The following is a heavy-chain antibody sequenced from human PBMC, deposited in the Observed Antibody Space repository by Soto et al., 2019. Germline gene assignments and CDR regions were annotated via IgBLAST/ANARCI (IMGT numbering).Heavy chain of an antibody. D-gene: IGHD5-12*01. J-gene: IGHJ5*02. CDR2: INHSGST. CDR3: ARGGRWLQLLAYNWFDP. CDR1: GGSFSGYY. V-gene: IGHV4-34*01. Sequence: SETLSLTCAVYGGSFSGYYWSWIRQPPGKGLEWIGEINHSGSTNYNPSLKSRVTISVDTSKNQFSLKLSSVTAADTAVYYCARGGRWLQLLAYNWFDPWGQGTLVTVSS.